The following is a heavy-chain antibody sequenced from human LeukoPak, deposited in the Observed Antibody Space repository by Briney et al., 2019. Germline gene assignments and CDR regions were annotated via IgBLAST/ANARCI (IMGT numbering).Heavy chain of an antibody. D-gene: IGHD6-25*01. CDR2: ISSSGSTI. V-gene: IGHV3-48*03. CDR3: ASGSTLDY. J-gene: IGHJ4*02. CDR1: GFTFSSYE. Sequence: GGSLRLSCAASGFTFSSYEMNWVRQAPGKGLEWVSYISSSGSTIYYADSVKGRFTISRDNAKNSLYLHLNSLKVEDTALYYCASGSTLDYWGLGTLVTVSS.